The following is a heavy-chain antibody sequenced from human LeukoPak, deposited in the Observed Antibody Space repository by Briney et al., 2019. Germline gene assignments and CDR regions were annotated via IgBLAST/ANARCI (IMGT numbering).Heavy chain of an antibody. V-gene: IGHV3-7*01. D-gene: IGHD3-16*01. Sequence: GGSLRLSCVASGFTFSNYWMSWVRQAPGKGLEWVANIKQDGSEKYYVDSVKGRFTISRDNAKNSLYLQMNSLRAEDTAVYYCARDKASVWRPFDYWGQGTLVTVSS. CDR2: IKQDGSEK. CDR3: ARDKASVWRPFDY. J-gene: IGHJ4*02. CDR1: GFTFSNYW.